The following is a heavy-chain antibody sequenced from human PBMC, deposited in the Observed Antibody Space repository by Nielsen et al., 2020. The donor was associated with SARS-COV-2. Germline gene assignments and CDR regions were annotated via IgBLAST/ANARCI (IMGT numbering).Heavy chain of an antibody. CDR2: IRSKANSYAT. D-gene: IGHD5-18*01. CDR1: GFTFSGSA. CDR3: VRQLWRGGYFDY. J-gene: IGHJ4*02. V-gene: IGHV3-73*01. Sequence: GGSLRLSCAASGFTFSGSAMHWVRQASGKGLEWVGRIRSKANSYATAYAASVKGRFTISRDDSKNTAYLQMNSLKTEDTAVYYCVRQLWRGGYFDYWGQGTLVTVSS.